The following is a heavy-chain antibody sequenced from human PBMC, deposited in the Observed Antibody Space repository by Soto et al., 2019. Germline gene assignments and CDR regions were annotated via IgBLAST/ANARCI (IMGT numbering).Heavy chain of an antibody. CDR2: INAGNGNT. J-gene: IGHJ4*02. CDR3: ARSIVVVTALDY. Sequence: ASVKVSCKASGYTCTIYAMHWVLQAPGQRLEWMGWINAGNGNTKYSQKFQGRVTITRDTSASTAYMELSSLRSEDTAVYYCARSIVVVTALDYWGQGTLVTVSS. D-gene: IGHD2-21*02. V-gene: IGHV1-3*01. CDR1: GYTCTIYA.